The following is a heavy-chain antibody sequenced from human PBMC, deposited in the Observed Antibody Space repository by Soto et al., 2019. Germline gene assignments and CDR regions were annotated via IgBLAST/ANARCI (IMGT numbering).Heavy chain of an antibody. CDR1: VCSSRYITQY. D-gene: IGHD6-25*01. CDR2: IYYSGSP. V-gene: IGHV4-39*01. Sequence: PSETLSHTCTVAVCSSRYITQYCGWIRPPPGKGLEWIGSIYYSGSPYYKPSLKSRLTMSVDTSKNQFSLKLSSVTAADTAVYYCARQGRAAAHGSFFYGLDVRGQGTTVTVSS. CDR3: ARQGRAAAHGSFFYGLDV. J-gene: IGHJ6*02.